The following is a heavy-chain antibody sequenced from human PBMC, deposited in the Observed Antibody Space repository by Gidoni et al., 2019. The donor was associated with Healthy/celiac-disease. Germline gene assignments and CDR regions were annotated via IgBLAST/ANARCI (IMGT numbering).Heavy chain of an antibody. CDR2: IRSKAYGGTT. J-gene: IGHJ4*02. Sequence: EVQLVESGGGLVQPGRSLRLSCPASGFTFGDYAMSWVRQAPGKGLEWVGFIRSKAYGGTTEYAASVKGRFTISRDDSKSIAYLQMNSLKTEDTAVYYCTRDTYYYDSSGYYPSSFDYWGQGTLVTVSS. CDR1: GFTFGDYA. V-gene: IGHV3-49*04. D-gene: IGHD3-22*01. CDR3: TRDTYYYDSSGYYPSSFDY.